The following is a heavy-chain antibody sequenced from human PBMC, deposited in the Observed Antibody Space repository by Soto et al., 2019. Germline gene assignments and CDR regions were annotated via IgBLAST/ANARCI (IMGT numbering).Heavy chain of an antibody. D-gene: IGHD2-2*01. J-gene: IGHJ5*02. V-gene: IGHV1-2*04. CDR2: INPNSGGT. CDR3: ARGQQVNRGIVVVPAWGLDWFDP. CDR1: GYTFTGYY. Sequence: ASVKVSCKASGYTFTGYYMHWVRQAPGQGLEWMGWINPNSGGTNYAQKFQGWVTMTRDTSISTAYMELSRLRSDDTAVYYCARGQQVNRGIVVVPAWGLDWFDPWGQGTLVTVSS.